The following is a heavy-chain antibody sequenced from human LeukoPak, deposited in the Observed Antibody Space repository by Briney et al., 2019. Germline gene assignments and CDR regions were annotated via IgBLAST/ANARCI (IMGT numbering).Heavy chain of an antibody. J-gene: IGHJ3*02. Sequence: SETLSLTCAVYGGSFGGYYWGWIRQPPGKGLEWIGSIYHSGSTYYNPSLKSRVTISVDTSKNQFSLKLSSVTAADTAVYYCARYNTYYDFWSGYRHDAFDIWGQGTMVTVSS. CDR2: IYHSGST. D-gene: IGHD3-3*01. V-gene: IGHV4-38-2*01. CDR3: ARYNTYYDFWSGYRHDAFDI. CDR1: GGSFGGYY.